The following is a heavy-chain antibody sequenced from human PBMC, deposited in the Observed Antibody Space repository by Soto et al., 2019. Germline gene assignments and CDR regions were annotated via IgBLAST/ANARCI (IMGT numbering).Heavy chain of an antibody. CDR1: GVPFSSYC. CDR3: ARDLEYYYGSGTHFDY. D-gene: IGHD3-10*01. Sequence: GSLSLSCAASGVPFSSYCMHWVRQAPDKGLEWVAVIWYDGSNKYYADSVKGRFTISRDNSKNTLYLQMNSLRAEDTAVYYCARDLEYYYGSGTHFDYWGQGTLVTVSS. J-gene: IGHJ4*02. V-gene: IGHV3-33*01. CDR2: IWYDGSNK.